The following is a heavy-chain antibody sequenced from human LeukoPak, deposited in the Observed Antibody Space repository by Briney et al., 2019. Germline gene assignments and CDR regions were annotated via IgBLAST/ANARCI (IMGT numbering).Heavy chain of an antibody. Sequence: PGGPLRLSCAASGFTFSSYEMNWVRQAPGKGLEWVSYISSSGSTIYYADSVKGRFTISRDNAKNSLYLQMNSLRAEDTAVYYCARDDYYGSGGHDYWGQGTLVTVSS. D-gene: IGHD3-10*01. J-gene: IGHJ4*02. CDR2: ISSSGSTI. CDR3: ARDDYYGSGGHDY. V-gene: IGHV3-48*03. CDR1: GFTFSSYE.